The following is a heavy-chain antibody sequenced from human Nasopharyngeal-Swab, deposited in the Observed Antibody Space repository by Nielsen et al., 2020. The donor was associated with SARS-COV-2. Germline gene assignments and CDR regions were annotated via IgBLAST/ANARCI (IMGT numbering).Heavy chain of an antibody. V-gene: IGHV3-48*04. Sequence: GGSLRLSYAASGFTFSSYSMNWVRQAPGKGLEWVSYISSTSSTIYYADSVKGRFTISRDNAKNSLYLQMDSLRAEDTAVYYCARDPLGMVGAHIDYWGQGTLVTVSS. CDR1: GFTFSSYS. CDR2: ISSTSSTI. J-gene: IGHJ4*02. D-gene: IGHD1-26*01. CDR3: ARDPLGMVGAHIDY.